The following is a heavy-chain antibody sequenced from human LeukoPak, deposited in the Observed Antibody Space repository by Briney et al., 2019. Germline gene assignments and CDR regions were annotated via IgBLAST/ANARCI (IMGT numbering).Heavy chain of an antibody. CDR1: GFTFSSYG. Sequence: GGSLRLSCAASGFTFSSYGMHWVRQAPGKGLGWGPFIGKEGSNKYYADSVKGRFTISRDNAKNSLYLQMNSLRVEDTAVYYCARDGVHYDSSGYYRYYFDLWGQGTLVTVSS. V-gene: IGHV3-30*02. CDR3: ARDGVHYDSSGYYRYYFDL. D-gene: IGHD3-22*01. CDR2: IGKEGSNK. J-gene: IGHJ4*02.